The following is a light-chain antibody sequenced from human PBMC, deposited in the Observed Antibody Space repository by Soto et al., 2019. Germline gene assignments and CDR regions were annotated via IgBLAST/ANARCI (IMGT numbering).Light chain of an antibody. Sequence: VMTQSPTTLSVSPAEIATLSCKASHSVSNNLAWYQRRPGQAPRLLIYAASNRASGVPARFSGSGSGTDFTLTISSLEPEDFAVYYCQQRSNWLFTFGAGTKVDIK. CDR2: AAS. CDR3: QQRSNWLFT. CDR1: HSVSNN. J-gene: IGKJ3*01. V-gene: IGKV3-11*01.